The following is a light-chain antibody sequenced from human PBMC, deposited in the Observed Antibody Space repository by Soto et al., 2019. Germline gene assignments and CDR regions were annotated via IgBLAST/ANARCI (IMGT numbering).Light chain of an antibody. J-gene: IGKJ5*01. CDR2: AAS. Sequence: DIQMTQSPSSLSASVGDRVTITCRASQVISNYLAWYQQKPGKVPKLLIYAASALQSGVPSRFSGSGSGTDFTLTISSLQPEDFAVYFCQQYNYLITFGQGTRLEIK. CDR3: QQYNYLIT. V-gene: IGKV1-27*01. CDR1: QVISNY.